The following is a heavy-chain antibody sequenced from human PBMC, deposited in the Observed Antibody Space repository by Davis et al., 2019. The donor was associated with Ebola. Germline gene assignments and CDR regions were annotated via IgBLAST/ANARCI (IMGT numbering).Heavy chain of an antibody. Sequence: SGPTLVKPTQTLTLTCTFSGFSLSTRGMRVSWIRQPPGKALEWLARIDWDDDKFYSTSLETRLTISKDTSKNQVVLTMTNMDPVDTATYYCARSRRGAFDYWGQGTLVTVSS. V-gene: IGHV2-70*04. CDR3: ARSRRGAFDY. J-gene: IGHJ4*02. D-gene: IGHD1-26*01. CDR1: GFSLSTRGMR. CDR2: IDWDDDK.